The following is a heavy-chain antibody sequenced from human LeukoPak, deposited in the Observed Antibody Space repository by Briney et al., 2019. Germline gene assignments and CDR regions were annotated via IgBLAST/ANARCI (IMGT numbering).Heavy chain of an antibody. Sequence: SETLSLTCTVSGGSISSSSYYWGWIRQPPGKGLEWIGSIYYSGSTYYNPSLKSRVTISVDTSKNQFSLKLSSVTAADTAVYYCATDGAAAGTLSYWGQGTLVTASS. J-gene: IGHJ4*02. V-gene: IGHV4-39*01. CDR1: GGSISSSSYY. CDR3: ATDGAAAGTLSY. CDR2: IYYSGST. D-gene: IGHD6-13*01.